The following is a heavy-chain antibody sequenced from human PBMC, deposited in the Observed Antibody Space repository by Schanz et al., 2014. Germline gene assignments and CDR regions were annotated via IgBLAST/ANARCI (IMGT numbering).Heavy chain of an antibody. CDR3: AKYRGYYRVSGSYRELEY. Sequence: DVQLLESGGGLVQPGGSLRLSCAASGFTFTNYAMSWVRQAPGKGLEWVSSISGTGGDDTYYADSVKGRFTISRDNSKNTLFLQMNSLRPEDTAVYYCAKYRGYYRVSGSYRELEYWGQGTLVTVSS. CDR2: ISGTGGDDT. CDR1: GFTFTNYA. V-gene: IGHV3-23*01. J-gene: IGHJ4*02. D-gene: IGHD3-10*01.